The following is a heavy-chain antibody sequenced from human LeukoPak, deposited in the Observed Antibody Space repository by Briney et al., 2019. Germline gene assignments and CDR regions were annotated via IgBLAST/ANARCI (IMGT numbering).Heavy chain of an antibody. CDR2: ISYSGST. V-gene: IGHV4-31*03. CDR3: ARNFDSYNALHI. CDR1: GGSISSGDYY. Sequence: NTSQTLSLTCTVSGGSISSGDYYWSWIRQHPGKGLEWIGSISYSGSTYYNPSLKSRVTISVDTSKNQFSLRLSSVTAADTAVYYCARNFDSYNALHIWGQGTMVTVSS. J-gene: IGHJ3*02. D-gene: IGHD3-22*01.